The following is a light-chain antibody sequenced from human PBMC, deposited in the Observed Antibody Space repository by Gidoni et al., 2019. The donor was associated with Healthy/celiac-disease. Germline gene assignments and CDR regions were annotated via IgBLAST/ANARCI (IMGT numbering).Light chain of an antibody. J-gene: IGKJ3*01. V-gene: IGKV4-1*01. CDR3: QQYYSTPFT. Sequence: DIVMTQSPDSLAVSLGERATINCKSSQSVLYSSKNKNYLAWYQQKPGQPPKLLIYWASTRESGVLDRFSGSGSGTDFTLTISSLQAEDVAVYYCQQYYSTPFTFGPGTKVDIK. CDR2: WAS. CDR1: QSVLYSSKNKNY.